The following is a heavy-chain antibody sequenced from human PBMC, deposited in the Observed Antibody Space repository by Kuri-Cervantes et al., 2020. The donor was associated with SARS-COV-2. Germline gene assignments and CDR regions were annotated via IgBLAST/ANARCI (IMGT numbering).Heavy chain of an antibody. CDR3: ARGRNYYDSSGYFYYFDY. J-gene: IGHJ4*02. CDR2: INHSGST. Sequence: SETLSLTCAVYGGSFSGYYWSWIRQPPGKGLEWIWEINHSGSTNYNPSLESRVTISVDTSKNQFSLKLSSVTAADTAVYYCARGRNYYDSSGYFYYFDYWGQGTLVTVSS. D-gene: IGHD3-22*01. V-gene: IGHV4-34*01. CDR1: GGSFSGYY.